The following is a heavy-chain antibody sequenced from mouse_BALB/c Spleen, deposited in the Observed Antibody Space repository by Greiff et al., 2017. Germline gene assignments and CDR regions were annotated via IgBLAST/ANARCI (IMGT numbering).Heavy chain of an antibody. CDR2: INPGSGGT. Sequence: VQLQQSGAELVRPGTSVKVSCKPSGYAFTNYLIEWVKQRPGQGLEWIGVINPGSGGTNYNEKFKGKATLTADKSSSTAYMQLSSLTSDDSAVYFCARDEDAMDYWGQGTSVTVSS. CDR1: GYAFTNYL. CDR3: ARDEDAMDY. V-gene: IGHV1-54*01. J-gene: IGHJ4*01.